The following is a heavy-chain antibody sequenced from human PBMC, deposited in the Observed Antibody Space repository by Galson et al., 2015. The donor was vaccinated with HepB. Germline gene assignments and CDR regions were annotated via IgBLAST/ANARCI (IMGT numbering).Heavy chain of an antibody. CDR3: ARFHGWNYGGHYYYYMDV. CDR2: ISGSADTT. J-gene: IGHJ6*03. CDR1: GFTFGSSA. Sequence: SLRLSCAASGFTFGSSAMTWVRQAPGKGLEWVLSISGSADTTYYADSVKGRFTVSRDNFKDTLYLQMTSLRAEDTALYYCARFHGWNYGGHYYYYMDVWGKGTTVTVSS. V-gene: IGHV3-23*01. D-gene: IGHD1-7*01.